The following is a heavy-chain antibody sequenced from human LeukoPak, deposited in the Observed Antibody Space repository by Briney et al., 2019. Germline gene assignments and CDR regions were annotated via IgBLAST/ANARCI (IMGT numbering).Heavy chain of an antibody. D-gene: IGHD3-9*01. J-gene: IGHJ4*02. V-gene: IGHV4-34*01. Sequence: PSVTLSLTCAVYGGSFSGYYWSWIRQPPGKGLEWIGEINHSGSTNYNPSLESRVTISVDTSKNQFSLKLSSVTAADTAVYYCARGRRYFCYFDYWGQGTLVTVSS. CDR2: INHSGST. CDR3: ARGRRYFCYFDY. CDR1: GGSFSGYY.